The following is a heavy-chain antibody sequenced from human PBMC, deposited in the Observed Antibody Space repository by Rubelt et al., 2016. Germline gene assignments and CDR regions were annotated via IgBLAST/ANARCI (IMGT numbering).Heavy chain of an antibody. D-gene: IGHD6-13*01. CDR3: ARGLGLGYSSSWFNWFDP. CDR2: INAGNGNT. Sequence: QVQLVQSGAEVKKPGASVKVSCKASGYTFTSYAMHWVRQAPGQRLEWMGWINAGNGNTKYSQKLQGRGTITRDTSASTAYMGLSSLRSEDTAVYYCARGLGLGYSSSWFNWFDPWGQGTLVTVSS. V-gene: IGHV1-3*01. CDR1: GYTFTSYA. J-gene: IGHJ5*02.